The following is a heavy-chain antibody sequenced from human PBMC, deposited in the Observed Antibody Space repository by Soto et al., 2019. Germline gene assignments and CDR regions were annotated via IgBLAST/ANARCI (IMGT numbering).Heavy chain of an antibody. CDR3: ARADRYSSSSRYGMDV. CDR2: INDSGST. D-gene: IGHD6-6*01. Sequence: SETLFLTCAVYGGSFSAYYWSWIRQPPGKGLEWIGEINDSGSTKCNPSLKSRVTISEDTSKNQFSLKLSSVTAADKALYFCARADRYSSSSRYGMDVWRQGTAVTVSS. J-gene: IGHJ6*02. V-gene: IGHV4-34*01. CDR1: GGSFSAYY.